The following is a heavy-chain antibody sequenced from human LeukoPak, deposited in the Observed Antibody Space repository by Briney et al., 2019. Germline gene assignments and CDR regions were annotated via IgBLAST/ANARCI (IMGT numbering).Heavy chain of an antibody. Sequence: SVTVSCKASGGTFRTYSVTWVRQAPGQGLEWMGGIIPIFGIPNYAQKLQGRVKVTTDDATGTAYMELSSLMSVDTAIYYCARVDRYHFYLDVWGKGTPGTVSS. CDR1: GGTFRTYS. J-gene: IGHJ6*03. CDR3: ARVDRYHFYLDV. V-gene: IGHV1-69*05. CDR2: IIPIFGIP.